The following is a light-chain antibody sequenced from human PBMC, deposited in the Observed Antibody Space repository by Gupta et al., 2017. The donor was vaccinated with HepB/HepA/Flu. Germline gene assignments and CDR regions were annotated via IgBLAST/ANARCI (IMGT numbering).Light chain of an antibody. V-gene: IGLV3-21*04. J-gene: IGLJ2*01. CDR2: YDT. Sequence: SYVLTQPPSVTVAPGKTARTTCGGTNIGSKSVHWYQQKPGQAPVLVIYYDTDRPSGIPERFSGSNSGNTATLTISSVEAGDEADYYCQVWDSSSDHVVFGGGTKLTVL. CDR3: QVWDSSSDHVV. CDR1: NIGSKS.